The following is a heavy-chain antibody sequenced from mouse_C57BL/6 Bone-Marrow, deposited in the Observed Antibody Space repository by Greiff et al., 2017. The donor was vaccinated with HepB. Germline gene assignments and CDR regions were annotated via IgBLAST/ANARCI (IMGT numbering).Heavy chain of an antibody. Sequence: VQLQQSGAELVKPGASVKLSCKASGYTFTSYWMHWVKQRPGRGLVWIGRIDPNSGGTKYNEKFKSKATLTVDKPTSTVYKQLSILTSEDSAVYYCARAFNSYYGSSYDDGGQGTTVTVSS. J-gene: IGHJ2*01. CDR3: ARAFNSYYGSSYDD. D-gene: IGHD1-1*01. V-gene: IGHV1-72*01. CDR1: GYTFTSYW. CDR2: IDPNSGGT.